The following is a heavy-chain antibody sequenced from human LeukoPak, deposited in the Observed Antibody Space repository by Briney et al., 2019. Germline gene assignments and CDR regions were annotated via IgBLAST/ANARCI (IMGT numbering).Heavy chain of an antibody. CDR1: GGSISGYY. Sequence: SETLSLTCTVSGGSISGYYWAWIRQPPGKVLEWIGYIHYSGNTNYNPSLKSRVTMSVDTSKNQFSLKLTSETAADTAVYYCTKIANGGLSDYWGQGTLVTVSS. D-gene: IGHD2-8*01. J-gene: IGHJ4*02. V-gene: IGHV4-59*01. CDR2: IHYSGNT. CDR3: TKIANGGLSDY.